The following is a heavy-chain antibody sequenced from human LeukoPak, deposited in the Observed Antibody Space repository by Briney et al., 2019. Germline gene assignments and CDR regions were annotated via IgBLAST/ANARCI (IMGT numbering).Heavy chain of an antibody. CDR2: IYPGDSDT. CDR1: GYIFTNYY. D-gene: IGHD2-21*02. J-gene: IGHJ4*02. Sequence: GESLKISCKVSGYIFTNYYIAWVRQMPGKGLDWMGIIYPGDSDTKYSPSFQGQVTISVDKAISTAYLQWSSLKAPDTAMYYCARRDPGRGIDYWGQGTLVTVSS. V-gene: IGHV5-51*01. CDR3: ARRDPGRGIDY.